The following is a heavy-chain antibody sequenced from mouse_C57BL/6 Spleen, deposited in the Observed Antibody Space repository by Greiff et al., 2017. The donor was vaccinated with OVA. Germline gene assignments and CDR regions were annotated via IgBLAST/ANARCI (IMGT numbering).Heavy chain of an antibody. J-gene: IGHJ2*01. CDR3: ARGRNYFDY. CDR2: VYPGSGNT. CDR1: GYSFTSYY. Sequence: VQLQESGPELVKPGASVKISCKASGYSFTSYYIHWVKQRPGQGLEWIGWVYPGSGNTKYNEKFKGKATLTADTSSSTAYMQLSSLTSEDSAVYYCARGRNYFDYWGQGTTLTVSS. V-gene: IGHV1-66*01.